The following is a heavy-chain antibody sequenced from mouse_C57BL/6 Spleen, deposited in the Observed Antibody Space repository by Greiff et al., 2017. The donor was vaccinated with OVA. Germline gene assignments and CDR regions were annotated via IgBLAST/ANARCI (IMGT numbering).Heavy chain of an antibody. D-gene: IGHD6-5*01. CDR3: ARAYRY. CDR1: GYTFTSYW. V-gene: IGHV1-50*01. Sequence: VQLQQPGAELVKPGASVKLSCKASGYTFTSYWMQWVKQRPGQGLEWIGEIDPSDSYTNYNQKFKGKATLTVDTSSSTAYMQLSSLTSEDSAVYYCARAYRYWGQGTSVTVSS. CDR2: IDPSDSYT. J-gene: IGHJ4*01.